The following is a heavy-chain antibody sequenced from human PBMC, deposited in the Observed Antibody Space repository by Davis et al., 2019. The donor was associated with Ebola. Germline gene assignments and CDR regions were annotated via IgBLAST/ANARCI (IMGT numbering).Heavy chain of an antibody. V-gene: IGHV1-46*01. J-gene: IGHJ6*02. CDR1: GYTFTSYY. CDR2: INPSGGST. CDR3: ARGRRITIFGGYYGMDV. D-gene: IGHD3-3*01. Sequence: ASVKVSCKASGYTFTSYYMHWVRQAHGQGLEWLGIINPSGGSTSYAQKFQGRVTMTRDTSTSTVYMELSSLRSEDTAVYYCARGRRITIFGGYYGMDVWGQGTTVTVSS.